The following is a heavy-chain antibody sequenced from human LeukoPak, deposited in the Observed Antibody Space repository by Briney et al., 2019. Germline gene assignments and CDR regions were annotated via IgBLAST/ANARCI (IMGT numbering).Heavy chain of an antibody. CDR1: GGSFSGYY. D-gene: IGHD3-10*01. CDR2: INHSGST. V-gene: IGHV4-34*01. Sequence: SETLSLTCAVYGGSFSGYYWSWIRQPPGKGLEWIGEINHSGSTNYNPSLKSRVTISVDTSKNQFSLKLSSVTAADTAVYYCARGRRITMIRGVIGLKYYMDVWGKGTTVTISS. J-gene: IGHJ6*03. CDR3: ARGRRITMIRGVIGLKYYMDV.